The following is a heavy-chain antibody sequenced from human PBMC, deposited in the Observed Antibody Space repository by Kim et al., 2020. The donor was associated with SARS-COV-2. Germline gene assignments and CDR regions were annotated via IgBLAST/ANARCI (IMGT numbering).Heavy chain of an antibody. J-gene: IGHJ6*02. CDR3: ARDRVIVVVVAATHNYYYYGMDV. V-gene: IGHV1-18*01. Sequence: ASVKVSCKASGYTFTSYGISWVRQAPGQGLEWMGWISAYNGNTNYAQKLQGRVTMTTDTSTSTAYMELRSLRSDDTAVYYCARDRVIVVVVAATHNYYYYGMDVWGQGTTVTVSS. CDR2: ISAYNGNT. D-gene: IGHD2-15*01. CDR1: GYTFTSYG.